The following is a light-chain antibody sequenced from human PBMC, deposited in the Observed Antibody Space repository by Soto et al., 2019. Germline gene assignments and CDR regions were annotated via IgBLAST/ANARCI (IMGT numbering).Light chain of an antibody. CDR1: SSDVGAYDF. CDR2: DVT. Sequence: QSALTQPASVSGSPGQSITISCTGTSSDVGAYDFVSWYQHYPGKAPKLVTFDVTHRPPGISDRFSGSKSANTASLTISGLQPEDEAFYYCSSYTTRSTLVFGGGTKVTVL. CDR3: SSYTTRSTLV. V-gene: IGLV2-14*01. J-gene: IGLJ1*01.